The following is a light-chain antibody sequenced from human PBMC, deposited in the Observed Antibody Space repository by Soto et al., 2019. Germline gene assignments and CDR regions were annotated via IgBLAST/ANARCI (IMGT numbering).Light chain of an antibody. V-gene: IGKV3-20*01. CDR1: QSVSSNS. CDR2: GAS. J-gene: IGKJ4*01. Sequence: EIVLSQSPDTLSLSPGERATLSCRASQSVSSNSLAWYQQKPGQAPRLLIYGASRRATGVPDRFSGSGSGTDFTLTIRRLETEDFAVYSCQQYGSSPLTFGGGTRVEIK. CDR3: QQYGSSPLT.